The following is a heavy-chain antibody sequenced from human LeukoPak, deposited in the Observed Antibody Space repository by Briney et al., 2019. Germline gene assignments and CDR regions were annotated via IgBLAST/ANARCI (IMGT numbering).Heavy chain of an antibody. J-gene: IGHJ4*02. CDR2: ISSSSSYI. CDR3: ARGYSGYDSLDY. Sequence: PGRSLRLSCAASGFTFSSYSMNWVRQAPGKGLEWVSSISSSSSYIYYADSVKGRFTISRDNAKNSLYLQMNSLRAEDTAVYYCARGYSGYDSLDYWGQGTLVTVSS. D-gene: IGHD5-12*01. CDR1: GFTFSSYS. V-gene: IGHV3-21*01.